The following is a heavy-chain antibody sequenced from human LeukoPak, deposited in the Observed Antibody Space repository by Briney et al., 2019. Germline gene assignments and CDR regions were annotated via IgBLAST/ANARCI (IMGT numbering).Heavy chain of an antibody. D-gene: IGHD1-1*01. CDR1: GGSIGAYY. Sequence: TLSLTCTVSGGSIGAYYWTWLRQAPGRGLEWIGYIYAGGNTRYNASLESRGAISVDTSKNHFSLTLNTVTAADTAAYYCARGVSGLWIAFDHWGQGTQVTVSS. CDR2: IYAGGNT. V-gene: IGHV4-4*09. J-gene: IGHJ4*02. CDR3: ARGVSGLWIAFDH.